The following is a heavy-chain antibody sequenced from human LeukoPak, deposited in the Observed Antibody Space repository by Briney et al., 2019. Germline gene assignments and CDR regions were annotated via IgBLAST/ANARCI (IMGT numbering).Heavy chain of an antibody. CDR3: ARELSLPFGSLDV. CDR1: GFTFSSYG. V-gene: IGHV3-33*01. Sequence: PGGSLRLSCAASGFTFSSYGMHWVRQAPGKGLEWVAVIWYDGSNKYYADSVKGRFTISGDNSKNTLYLQMNSLRAEDTAVYYCARELSLPFGSLDVWGQGTTATVSS. J-gene: IGHJ6*02. D-gene: IGHD3-10*01. CDR2: IWYDGSNK.